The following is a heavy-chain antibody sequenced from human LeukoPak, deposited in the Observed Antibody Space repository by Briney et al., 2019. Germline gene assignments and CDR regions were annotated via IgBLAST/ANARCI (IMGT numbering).Heavy chain of an antibody. CDR3: ARGDLWLGH. Sequence: GGSPRLSCATSGFIFSSYWMCWVRQAPGKGLEWVANIKSDGSEEYYGDSVKGRFTISRDNAKNSLYLQMNSLRVEDTAVYYCARGDLWLGHWGQGSLVTVPS. J-gene: IGHJ4*02. V-gene: IGHV3-7*01. D-gene: IGHD3-10*01. CDR2: IKSDGSEE. CDR1: GFIFSSYW.